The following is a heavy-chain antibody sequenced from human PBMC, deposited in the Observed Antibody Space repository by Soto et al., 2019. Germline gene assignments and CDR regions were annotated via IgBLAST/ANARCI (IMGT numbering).Heavy chain of an antibody. D-gene: IGHD3-3*01. V-gene: IGHV1-8*01. CDR2: MNPNSGNT. CDR3: ASRYDFWSGYPNNWFDP. J-gene: IGHJ5*02. Sequence: QVQLVQSGAEVKKPGASVKVSCKASGYTFTSYDINWVRQATGQGLEWMGWMNPNSGNTGYAQKFQGGVTMTRNTSISTAYMELSSLRSEDTAVYYCASRYDFWSGYPNNWFDPWGQGTLVTVSS. CDR1: GYTFTSYD.